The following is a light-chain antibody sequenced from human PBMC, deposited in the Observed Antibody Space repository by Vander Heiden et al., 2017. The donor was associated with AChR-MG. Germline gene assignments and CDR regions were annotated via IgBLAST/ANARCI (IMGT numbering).Light chain of an antibody. CDR1: SSDVGGYNY. CDR3: SSYASISTHVV. CDR2: DVS. J-gene: IGLJ2*01. Sequence: QSALTQPASVSGSPGQSITISRAGTSSDVGGYNYVSWYQQHPGKAPKLMVYDVSKRPSGVPDRFSGSKSGNTASLTISGLQAEDEADYYCSSYASISTHVVFGGGTKLTVL. V-gene: IGLV2-14*01.